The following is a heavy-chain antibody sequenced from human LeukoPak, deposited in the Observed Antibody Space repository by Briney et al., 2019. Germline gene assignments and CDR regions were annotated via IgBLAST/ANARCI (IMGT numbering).Heavy chain of an antibody. Sequence: GGSLRLSCAASGFTFSSYWMHWVRQAPGKGLVWVSRINSDGSSTSYADSVKGRFTISRDNAKNTLYLQVNSLRAEDTAVYYCARGRGVTMTEKYFQHWGQGTLVTVSS. V-gene: IGHV3-74*01. D-gene: IGHD3-22*01. CDR3: ARGRGVTMTEKYFQH. CDR1: GFTFSSYW. J-gene: IGHJ1*01. CDR2: INSDGSST.